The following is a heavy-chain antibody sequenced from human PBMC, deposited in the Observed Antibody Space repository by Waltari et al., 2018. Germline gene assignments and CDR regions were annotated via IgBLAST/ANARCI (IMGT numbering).Heavy chain of an antibody. CDR3: AGYRRPDRAMIEV. J-gene: IGHJ1*01. CDR1: GGSFSTYH. Sequence: QVQLQESGPGLVKDSETLSLTCTVSGGSFSTYHWGWIRQPAGKGLEWIGRISASGNTIYNPYLKSRVAMSVATSKNQFSLMLTSTTAADTAMYYCAGYRRPDRAMIEVWGQGTLVTVSS. V-gene: IGHV4-4*07. CDR2: ISASGNT. D-gene: IGHD3-16*01.